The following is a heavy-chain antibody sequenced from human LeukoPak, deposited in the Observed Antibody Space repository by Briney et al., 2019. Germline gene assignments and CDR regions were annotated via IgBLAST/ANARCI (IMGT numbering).Heavy chain of an antibody. CDR3: VRGLLWFGELIPPPFDY. V-gene: IGHV3-23*01. CDR1: GFTFSNYA. J-gene: IGHJ4*02. CDR2: ISGSGGST. D-gene: IGHD3-10*01. Sequence: GRSLRLSCAASGFTFSNYAMSWVRQAPGKGLEWVSVISGSGGSTYYADSVKGRFTISRDNSKNTLYLQMNSLRAEDTAVYYCVRGLLWFGELIPPPFDYWGQGTLVTVSS.